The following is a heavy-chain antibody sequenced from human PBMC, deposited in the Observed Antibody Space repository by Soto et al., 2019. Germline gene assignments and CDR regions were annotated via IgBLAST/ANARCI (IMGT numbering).Heavy chain of an antibody. Sequence: ALVKVSWKSFDYTLSYYVVSWVLLAPGQGLEWLGWISGYNANTKEARKFQDRVTMTADTSTRTAYLEVRSLTSDDTVVYFCAAPGGHQFGMDVWGKGTTVTVSS. CDR1: DYTLSYYV. J-gene: IGHJ6*04. CDR3: AAPGGHQFGMDV. CDR2: ISGYNANT. V-gene: IGHV1-18*01. D-gene: IGHD2-15*01.